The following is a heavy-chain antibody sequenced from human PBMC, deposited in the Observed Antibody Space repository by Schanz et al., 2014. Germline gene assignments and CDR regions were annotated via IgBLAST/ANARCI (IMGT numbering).Heavy chain of an antibody. Sequence: QVQLVQSGAEVKKPGASVKVSCKSSGYTFTDYHIHWVRQAPGQGLEYMGRINPNSGGTNFAQKFQGRVTMTRDTSISTVYMELSRLRSDDTAVYYCARDRSGVYYFDYWGQGTLVTVSS. CDR1: GYTFTDYH. J-gene: IGHJ4*02. CDR3: ARDRSGVYYFDY. CDR2: INPNSGGT. D-gene: IGHD3-10*01. V-gene: IGHV1-2*06.